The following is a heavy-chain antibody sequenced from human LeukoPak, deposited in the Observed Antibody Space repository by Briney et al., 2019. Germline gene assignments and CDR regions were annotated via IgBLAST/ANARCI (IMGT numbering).Heavy chain of an antibody. D-gene: IGHD2-2*01. V-gene: IGHV3-30*01. J-gene: IGHJ4*02. CDR2: ISYDGSNK. CDR3: ARGNNLPFGYCSSTSCYWAGDY. Sequence: GRSLRLSCAASGFTFSSYAMHWVRQAPGKGLEWVAVISYDGSNKYYADSVKGRFTISRDNSKNTLYLQMNSLRAEDTAVYYCARGNNLPFGYCSSTSCYWAGDYWGQGTLVTVSS. CDR1: GFTFSSYA.